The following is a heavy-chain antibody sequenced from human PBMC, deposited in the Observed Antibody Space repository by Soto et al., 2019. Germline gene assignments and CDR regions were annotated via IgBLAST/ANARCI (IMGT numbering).Heavy chain of an antibody. J-gene: IGHJ5*02. CDR3: ARGLSAFDP. D-gene: IGHD3-16*01. Sequence: SETLSLTCAVSGGSMSSYFWSWIRQPAGEGLEWIGRIYSSGSTSYNPSLKSRVTLSVDTSKNQVSLRLNSMTAADTAVYYCARGLSAFDPWGQGTLVTVSS. V-gene: IGHV4-4*07. CDR1: GGSMSSYF. CDR2: IYSSGST.